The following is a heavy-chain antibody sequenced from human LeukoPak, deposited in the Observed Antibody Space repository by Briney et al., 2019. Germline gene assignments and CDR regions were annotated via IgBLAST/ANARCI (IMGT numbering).Heavy chain of an antibody. Sequence: GGSLGLSCAASGFTVSSNYMSWVRQAPGKGLEWVSSISSGSNYIYYADSVKGRFTISRDNAKNSLYLQMNSLRAEDTAVYYCARDPSSGWYLKGWFDPWGQGTLVTVSS. D-gene: IGHD6-19*01. CDR1: GFTVSSNY. V-gene: IGHV3-21*01. CDR3: ARDPSSGWYLKGWFDP. CDR2: ISSGSNYI. J-gene: IGHJ5*02.